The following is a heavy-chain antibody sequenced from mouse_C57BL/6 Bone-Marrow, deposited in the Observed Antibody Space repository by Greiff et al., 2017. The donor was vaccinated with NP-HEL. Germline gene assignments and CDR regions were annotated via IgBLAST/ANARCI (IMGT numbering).Heavy chain of an antibody. Sequence: EVHLVESGGDLVKPGGSLKLSCAASGFTFSSYGMSWVRQTPDKRLEWVATISSGGSYTYYPDSVKGRFTIYRDNAKNTLYLQMSSLKSEDTAMYYCARHETAQATVAYWGQGTLVTVSA. D-gene: IGHD3-2*02. CDR3: ARHETAQATVAY. J-gene: IGHJ3*01. CDR1: GFTFSSYG. V-gene: IGHV5-6*01. CDR2: ISSGGSYT.